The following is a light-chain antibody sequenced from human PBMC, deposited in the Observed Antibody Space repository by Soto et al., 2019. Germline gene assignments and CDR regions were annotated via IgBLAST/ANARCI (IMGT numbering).Light chain of an antibody. CDR3: SSYTSSSTLLYV. CDR2: EVS. J-gene: IGLJ1*01. CDR1: SSDVGGFDY. V-gene: IGLV2-14*01. Sequence: QSVLTQPASVSGSPGQSIIISCTGTSSDVGGFDYVSWYQQHPGKAPKLMIYEVSNRPSGVSNRFSGSKSGNTASLTISGLQAEDEGDYYCSSYTSSSTLLYVFGTGTKLTVL.